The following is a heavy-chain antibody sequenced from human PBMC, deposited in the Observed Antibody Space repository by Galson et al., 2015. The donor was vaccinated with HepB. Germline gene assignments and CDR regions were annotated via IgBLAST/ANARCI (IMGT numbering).Heavy chain of an antibody. V-gene: IGHV3-23*01. CDR2: IRARGGNT. CDR3: AKGNYSSGRNWFDP. J-gene: IGHJ5*02. D-gene: IGHD3-22*01. Sequence: SLRLSCPASGFTFTNCAMDWVRQAPGKGLGWVSSIRARGGNTYYADSVKGRFTISRDNSKNTLYLKMNSLTAEDTDVYYCAKGNYSSGRNWFDPWGQGTLVTVSS. CDR1: GFTFTNCA.